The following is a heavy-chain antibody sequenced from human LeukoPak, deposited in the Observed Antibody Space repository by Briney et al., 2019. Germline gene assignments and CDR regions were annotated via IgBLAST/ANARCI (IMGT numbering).Heavy chain of an antibody. CDR3: ARAYLYYYDSSGYYFRPFNWFDP. CDR1: GGSISTSAYY. Sequence: SETLSLTCIVSGGSISTSAYYWGWIRQPPGEGLQWIGSIYYSGNTYYNSSLKSRVTISVDTSTSQFSLRLSSVTAADTAVYYCARAYLYYYDSSGYYFRPFNWFDPWGQGTLVTVSS. J-gene: IGHJ5*02. D-gene: IGHD3-22*01. CDR2: IYYSGNT. V-gene: IGHV4-39*01.